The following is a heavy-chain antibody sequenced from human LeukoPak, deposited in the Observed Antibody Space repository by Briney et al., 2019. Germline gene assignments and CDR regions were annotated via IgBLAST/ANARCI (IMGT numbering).Heavy chain of an antibody. CDR1: GGSFSGYY. D-gene: IGHD3-9*01. Sequence: SETLSLTCAVYGGSFSGYYWRWSWIRQPPGKGLEWIGNIYYSGTTYYNPSLKSRVTISVDTSKNQFSLKLSSVTAADTAVYYCARFEGNDWFDPWGQGTLVTVSS. J-gene: IGHJ5*02. CDR2: IYYSGTT. CDR3: ARFEGNDWFDP. V-gene: IGHV4-34*01.